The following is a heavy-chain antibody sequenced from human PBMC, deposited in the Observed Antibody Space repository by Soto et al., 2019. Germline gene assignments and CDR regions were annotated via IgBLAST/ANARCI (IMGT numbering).Heavy chain of an antibody. V-gene: IGHV3-30-3*01. CDR3: ARGEEYSNYAPVDY. Sequence: QVQLVESGGGVVQPGRSLRLSCAASGFTFSSYAMHWVCQAPGKGLEWVAVISYDGSNKYYADSVKGRFTISRDNSKNTLYLQMNSLRAEDTAVYYCARGEEYSNYAPVDYWGQGTLVTVSS. CDR2: ISYDGSNK. D-gene: IGHD4-4*01. J-gene: IGHJ4*02. CDR1: GFTFSSYA.